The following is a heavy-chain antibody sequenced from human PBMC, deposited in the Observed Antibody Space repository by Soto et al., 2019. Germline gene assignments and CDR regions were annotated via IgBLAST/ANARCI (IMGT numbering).Heavy chain of an antibody. CDR3: AREARYNWNYRFDH. D-gene: IGHD1-7*01. Sequence: SXTLSLACTVSGGSISSYYWSWIRQPAGKGLEWIGRIYTSGSTNYNPSPKSRVTMSVDTSKNQFSLKLSSVTAADTAVYYCAREARYNWNYRFDHWGQGTLVTVSS. J-gene: IGHJ5*02. CDR1: GGSISSYY. V-gene: IGHV4-4*07. CDR2: IYTSGST.